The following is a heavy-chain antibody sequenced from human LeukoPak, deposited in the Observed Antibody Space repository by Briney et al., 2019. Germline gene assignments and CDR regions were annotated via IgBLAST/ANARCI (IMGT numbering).Heavy chain of an antibody. V-gene: IGHV4-34*01. Sequence: PSETLSLTCAVYGGSFSGYYWSWIRQPPGKGLEWIGEINHSGSTNYNPSLKSRVTISVDTSKNQFSLKLSSVTAADTAVYYCARGRVVAATQQRLLFDYWGQGTLVTVSS. CDR2: INHSGST. J-gene: IGHJ4*02. D-gene: IGHD2-15*01. CDR3: ARGRVVAATQQRLLFDY. CDR1: GGSFSGYY.